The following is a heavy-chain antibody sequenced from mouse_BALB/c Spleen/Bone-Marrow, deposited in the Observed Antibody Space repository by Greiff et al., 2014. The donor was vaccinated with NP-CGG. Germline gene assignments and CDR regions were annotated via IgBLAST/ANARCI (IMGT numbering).Heavy chain of an antibody. V-gene: IGHV2-9*02. D-gene: IGHD2-3*01. CDR3: ARRGDGYYLDY. Sequence: VQLQESGPGLVAPSQSLSITCTVSGFSLTNHGVHWVRQPPGKGLEWLGVIWAGGSTNYNSALMSRLSISKDNSKNQVFLKMNSLQTDDTAMYYCARRGDGYYLDYWGQGTTLTVSS. CDR2: IWAGGST. CDR1: GFSLTNHG. J-gene: IGHJ2*01.